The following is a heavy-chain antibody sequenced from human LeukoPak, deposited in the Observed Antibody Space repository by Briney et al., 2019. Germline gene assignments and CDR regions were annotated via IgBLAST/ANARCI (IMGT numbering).Heavy chain of an antibody. CDR3: ARDGGIDYGDYLGAFDI. V-gene: IGHV3-64*02. D-gene: IGHD4-17*01. CDR2: ISSNGGNT. Sequence: GGSLRLSCAASGFTFSTYAMHWVRQAPGKGLEYVSAISSNGGNTYYEDSVKGRFTISRDNSKNTLYLQMGSLRAEDMAVYYCARDGGIDYGDYLGAFDIWGQGTMVTVSS. CDR1: GFTFSTYA. J-gene: IGHJ3*02.